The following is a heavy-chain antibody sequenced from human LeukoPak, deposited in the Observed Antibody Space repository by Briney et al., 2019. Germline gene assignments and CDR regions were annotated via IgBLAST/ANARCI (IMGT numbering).Heavy chain of an antibody. CDR2: INKSGNT. Sequence: PSETLSLTCAGYGGTFSGYYWGRVPQPPGQGLEWIGEINKSGNTDYNPSLKGRVTVSLDATKNQFSLRMSSVTAADTAVYYCARGSREMATIFDYWGQGTLVTVSS. CDR3: ARGSREMATIFDY. D-gene: IGHD5-24*01. CDR1: GGTFSGYY. J-gene: IGHJ4*02. V-gene: IGHV4-34*01.